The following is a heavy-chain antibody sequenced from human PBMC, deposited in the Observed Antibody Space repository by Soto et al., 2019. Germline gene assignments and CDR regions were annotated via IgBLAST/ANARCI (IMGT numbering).Heavy chain of an antibody. CDR2: IKSETDGGTT. CDR3: AAMKTS. V-gene: IGHV3-15*07. CDR1: GFNFKNAW. J-gene: IGHJ4*02. Sequence: GGSLRLSCAASGFNFKNAWMNWVRQAPGKGLEWVGRIKSETDGGTTDYAAPVKGRFTISRDDSKSTLFLQMNSLKTEDTGVYYCAAMKTSWGQGTPVTVSS.